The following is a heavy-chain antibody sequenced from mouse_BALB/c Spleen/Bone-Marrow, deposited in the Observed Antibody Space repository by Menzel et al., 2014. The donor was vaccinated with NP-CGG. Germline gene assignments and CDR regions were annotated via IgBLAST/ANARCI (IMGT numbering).Heavy chain of an antibody. CDR2: ISSGSSNI. Sequence: EVKLMESGGGLVQPGGSRKLSCAASGFTFSSFGMHWVRQAPEKGLEWVAYISSGSSNIYYEDTVKGRFTISGDNPKNTLFLQMTSLRSEDTAMYYCTRGGNWDDFDYWGQGTTLTVSS. V-gene: IGHV5-17*02. D-gene: IGHD4-1*01. J-gene: IGHJ2*01. CDR1: GFTFSSFG. CDR3: TRGGNWDDFDY.